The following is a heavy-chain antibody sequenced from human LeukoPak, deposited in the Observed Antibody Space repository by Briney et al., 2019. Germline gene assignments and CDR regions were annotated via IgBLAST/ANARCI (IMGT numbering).Heavy chain of an antibody. CDR1: GGSISSYY. D-gene: IGHD5-18*01. CDR3: ARCDSVTALDY. J-gene: IGHJ4*02. CDR2: VYSSGST. V-gene: IGHV4-59*01. Sequence: SETLSLTCTVSGGSISSYYWSWIRQPPGKRLEWIGYVYSSGSTNYNPSLKSRVTLSVDTSENQFSLKLRSVTAADTAVYYCARCDSVTALDYWGQGTLVTVSS.